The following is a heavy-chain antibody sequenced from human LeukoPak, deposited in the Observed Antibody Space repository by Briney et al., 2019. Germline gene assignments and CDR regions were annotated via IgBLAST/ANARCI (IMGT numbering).Heavy chain of an antibody. Sequence: GGSLSLSCAASGFTFSSYGMHWVRQAPGKGLEWVAFIRYDGSNKYYADSVKGRFNISRYNSKNTLYLQMNSLRAEDTAVYYCAKAGHCSSTSCLYYYYGMDDWGQGTTVTVSS. D-gene: IGHD2-2*01. CDR3: AKAGHCSSTSCLYYYYGMDD. J-gene: IGHJ6*02. V-gene: IGHV3-30*02. CDR2: IRYDGSNK. CDR1: GFTFSSYG.